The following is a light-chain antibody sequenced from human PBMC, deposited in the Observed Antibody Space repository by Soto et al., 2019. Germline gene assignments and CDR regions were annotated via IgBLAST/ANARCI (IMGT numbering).Light chain of an antibody. J-gene: IGKJ5*01. CDR3: QHFRA. V-gene: IGKV3-15*01. Sequence: IVMTHSPATLSVSPGEGATLSCRASQSVGAGLAWYQQKPGQTPRLLIYDTSTRATGVPARFSGSRSGPEFTLTISRLEPEDFVLYYCQHFRAFGQGTRLEIK. CDR2: DTS. CDR1: QSVGAG.